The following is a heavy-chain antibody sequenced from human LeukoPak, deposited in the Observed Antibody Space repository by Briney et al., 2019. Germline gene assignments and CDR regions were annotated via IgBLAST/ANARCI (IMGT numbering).Heavy chain of an antibody. D-gene: IGHD5-18*01. V-gene: IGHV3-30-3*01. CDR3: ARDDRYSYGYLSSYYYYGMDV. J-gene: IGHJ6*02. Sequence: PGRSLRLSCAASGFTFSSYAMHWVHQAPGKGLEWVAVISYDGSNKYYADSVKGRFTISRDNSKNTLYLQMNSLRAEDTAVYYCARDDRYSYGYLSSYYYYGMDVWGQGTTVTVSS. CDR2: ISYDGSNK. CDR1: GFTFSSYA.